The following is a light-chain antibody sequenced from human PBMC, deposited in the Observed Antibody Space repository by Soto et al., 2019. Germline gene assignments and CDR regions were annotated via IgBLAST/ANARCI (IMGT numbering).Light chain of an antibody. CDR3: QHYNGH. Sequence: DLLMTQSPSTLSASVGDRVTITCRASQSISNWVAWFQQKPGKAPRLLIYQASTLESGVPSRFSGSGSGTEFTLTISSLQPDDFATYYCQHYNGHFGQGTGLEIK. CDR1: QSISNW. J-gene: IGKJ2*01. V-gene: IGKV1-5*03. CDR2: QAS.